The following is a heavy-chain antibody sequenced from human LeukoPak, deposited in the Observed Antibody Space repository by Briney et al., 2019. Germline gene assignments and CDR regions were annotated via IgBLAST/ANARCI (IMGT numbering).Heavy chain of an antibody. CDR1: GFTCSSYW. J-gene: IGHJ6*02. D-gene: IGHD2-2*01. CDR3: ARVAPAAIFGMDV. CDR2: INSDGSST. Sequence: TGGSLRLSCAASGFTCSSYWMNWVRQAPGKGLVWVSRINSDGSSTSYADSVQGRFTISRDNAKNTLYLQMNSLRAEATSVYYCARVAPAAIFGMDVWGQGTTVTVSS. V-gene: IGHV3-74*01.